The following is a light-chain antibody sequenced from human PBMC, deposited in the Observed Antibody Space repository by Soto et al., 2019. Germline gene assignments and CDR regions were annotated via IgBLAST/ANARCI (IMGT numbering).Light chain of an antibody. Sequence: DIRISKSPSSVAVSMGDRVTITFRTSQNINAWLAWYQQRPGQAPKLLIYDASTVQSGVPSRFSGSGSGTEFTLTISILSPDDSATYYRNPFTPDSPSPFAHGTKVDIK. CDR3: NPFTPDSPSP. V-gene: IGKV1-5*01. CDR1: QNINAW. CDR2: DAS. J-gene: IGKJ1*01.